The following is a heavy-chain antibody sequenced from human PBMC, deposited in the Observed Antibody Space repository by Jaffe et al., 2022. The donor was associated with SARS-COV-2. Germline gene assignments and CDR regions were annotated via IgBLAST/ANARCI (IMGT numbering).Heavy chain of an antibody. CDR3: AKDASGDYGFGNYYYGMDV. Sequence: EVQLLESGGGLVQPGGSLRLSCAASGFTFSSYAMSWVRQAPGKGLEWVSAISGSGGSTYYADSVKGRFTISRDNSKNTLYLQMNSLRAEDTAVYYCAKDASGDYGFGNYYYGMDVWGQGTTVTVSS. J-gene: IGHJ6*02. CDR1: GFTFSSYA. CDR2: ISGSGGST. D-gene: IGHD4-17*01. V-gene: IGHV3-23*01.